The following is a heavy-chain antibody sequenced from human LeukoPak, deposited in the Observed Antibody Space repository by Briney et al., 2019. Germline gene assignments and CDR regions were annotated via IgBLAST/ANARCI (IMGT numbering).Heavy chain of an antibody. J-gene: IGHJ4*02. CDR1: GGSISSYY. D-gene: IGHD5-12*01. CDR2: IYYSGST. V-gene: IGHV4-59*12. CDR3: ARGPSGHEIVYFDY. Sequence: PSETLSLTCTVSGGSISSYYWSWIRQPPGKGLEWIGYIYYSGSTNYNPSLKSRVTISVDTSKNQFSLKLSSVTAADTAVYYCARGPSGHEIVYFDYWGQGTLVTVSS.